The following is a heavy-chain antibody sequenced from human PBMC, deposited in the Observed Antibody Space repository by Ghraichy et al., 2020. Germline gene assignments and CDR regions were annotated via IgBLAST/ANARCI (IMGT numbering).Heavy chain of an antibody. CDR1: GFTFSSYW. V-gene: IGHV3-7*01. J-gene: IGHJ6*03. CDR3: ARWAYSSSWYVGFLYYYYYMDV. D-gene: IGHD6-13*01. Sequence: GGSLRLSCAASGFTFSSYWMSWVRQAPGKGLEWVANIKQDGSEKYYVDSVKGRFTISRDNAKNSLYLQMNSLRAEDTAVYYCARWAYSSSWYVGFLYYYYYMDVWGKGTTVTVSS. CDR2: IKQDGSEK.